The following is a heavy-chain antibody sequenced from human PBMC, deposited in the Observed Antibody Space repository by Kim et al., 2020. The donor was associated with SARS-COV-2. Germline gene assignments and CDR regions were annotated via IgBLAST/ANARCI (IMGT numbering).Heavy chain of an antibody. CDR1: GGSFSGYY. Sequence: SETLSLTCAVYGGSFSGYYWSWIRQPPGKGLEWIGEINHSGSTNYNPSLKSRVTISVDTSKNQFSLKLSSVTAADTAVYYCASKGSGWYVEHDDAFDIWGQGTMVTVSS. V-gene: IGHV4-34*01. J-gene: IGHJ3*02. CDR3: ASKGSGWYVEHDDAFDI. D-gene: IGHD6-19*01. CDR2: INHSGST.